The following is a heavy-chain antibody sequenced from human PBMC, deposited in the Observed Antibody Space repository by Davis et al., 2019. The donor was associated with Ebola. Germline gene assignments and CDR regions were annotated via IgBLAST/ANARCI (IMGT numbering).Heavy chain of an antibody. J-gene: IGHJ3*02. Sequence: PGGSLRLSCAASGFTFSSYGMHWVRQAPGKGLEWVAVIWYDGSNKYYADSVKGRFTISRDNSKNTLYLQMNSLRAEDTAVYYCARDQGVVVPRGAFDIWGQGTMVTVSS. CDR3: ARDQGVVVPRGAFDI. D-gene: IGHD3-22*01. CDR2: IWYDGSNK. V-gene: IGHV3-33*08. CDR1: GFTFSSYG.